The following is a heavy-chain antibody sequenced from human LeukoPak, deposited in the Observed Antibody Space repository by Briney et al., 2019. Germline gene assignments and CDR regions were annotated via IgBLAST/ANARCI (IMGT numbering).Heavy chain of an antibody. D-gene: IGHD2-2*01. CDR2: IYHSGST. CDR3: ARQKDDIVVVPAAVDY. Sequence: PSETLSLTCAVSGYSISSGYYWGWIRQPPGKGLEWIGSIYHSGSTYYNPSLKSRVTISVDTSKNQFSLKLSSVTAADTAVYYCARQKDDIVVVPAAVDYWGQGTLVIVSS. V-gene: IGHV4-38-2*01. J-gene: IGHJ4*02. CDR1: GYSISSGYY.